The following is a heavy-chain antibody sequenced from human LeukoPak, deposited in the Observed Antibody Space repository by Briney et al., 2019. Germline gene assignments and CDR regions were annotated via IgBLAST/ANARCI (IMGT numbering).Heavy chain of an antibody. CDR3: ARWGGVQFDP. CDR1: GYTFTSYG. D-gene: IGHD2-8*01. J-gene: IGHJ5*02. V-gene: IGHV1-2*02. Sequence: GASVKVSCKASGYTFTSYGIRWVRQAPGQGLEWMGWINTNTGETNYAQKFQGRVTMTRDTSISTVYMELTSLTSDDTAVYYCARWGGVQFDPWGQGTLVTVSS. CDR2: INTNTGET.